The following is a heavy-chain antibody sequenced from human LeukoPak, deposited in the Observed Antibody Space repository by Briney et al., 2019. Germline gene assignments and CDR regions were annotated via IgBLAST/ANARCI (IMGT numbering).Heavy chain of an antibody. CDR3: ANFYGSGSYYNSLDAFDI. V-gene: IGHV3-23*01. D-gene: IGHD3-10*01. CDR1: GFAFSSYA. Sequence: GGSLRLSCAVSGFAFSSYAMSWVRQAQGKGLEWDSAISGSGGSTYYADSVKERLTISRENSKNTLYLQMNSLRAEDTAVYYCANFYGSGSYYNSLDAFDIWGQGTMVTVSS. J-gene: IGHJ3*02. CDR2: ISGSGGST.